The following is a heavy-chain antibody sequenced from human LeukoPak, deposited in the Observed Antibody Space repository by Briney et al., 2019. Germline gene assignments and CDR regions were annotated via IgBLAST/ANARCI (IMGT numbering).Heavy chain of an antibody. V-gene: IGHV3-23*01. Sequence: GRSLRLSCAASGFTFSSYAMHWVRQAPGKGLXXXPAITGSGGNTYYADSVKGRFTISRDNSKNTVFLQMNSLRAEDTAVYYCAKWGDYDVLTGYYVSDYWGQGTLVTVSS. CDR2: ITGSGGNT. CDR3: AKWGDYDVLTGYYVSDY. J-gene: IGHJ4*02. D-gene: IGHD3-9*01. CDR1: GFTFSSYA.